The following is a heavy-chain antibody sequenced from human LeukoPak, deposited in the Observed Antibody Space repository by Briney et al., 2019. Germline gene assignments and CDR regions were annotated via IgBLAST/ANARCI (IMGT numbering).Heavy chain of an antibody. CDR2: INPDGSDK. CDR3: ARGFDCSGGSCYLDY. D-gene: IGHD2-15*01. J-gene: IGHJ4*02. Sequence: GGSLRLSCAASGFTFNKFWMTWARQAPGKGLEWVANINPDGSDKHHVDSVKGRFRISRDNAENSLYLQMDSLRAEDTAVYYCARGFDCSGGSCYLDYWGQGTLVTVSS. V-gene: IGHV3-7*03. CDR1: GFTFNKFW.